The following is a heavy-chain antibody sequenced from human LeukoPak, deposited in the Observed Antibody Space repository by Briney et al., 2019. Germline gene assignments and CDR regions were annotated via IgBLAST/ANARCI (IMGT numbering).Heavy chain of an antibody. CDR2: INPDNGGT. CDR1: GYTFTDYF. Sequence: GASVKVSCKASGYTFTDYFLRWVRQAPGQGLEWLGWINPDNGGTNYAQKFQGRVTMTRDTSISTAYMELSRLRSDDTAVYYCARDLSRGVTTPFEYWGQGTLVTVSS. D-gene: IGHD4-17*01. J-gene: IGHJ4*02. CDR3: ARDLSRGVTTPFEY. V-gene: IGHV1-2*02.